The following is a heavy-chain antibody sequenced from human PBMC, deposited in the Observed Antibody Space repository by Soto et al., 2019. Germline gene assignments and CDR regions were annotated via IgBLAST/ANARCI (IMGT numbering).Heavy chain of an antibody. Sequence: GGSLRLSCAASGFTVSSNYMSWVRQAPGKGLEWVSVIYSGGSTYYADSVKGRFTISRDNSKNTLYLQMNSLRAEDTAVYYCATTQSPHYEGGRTVTTSDYYGMDVWGQGTTVTVSS. CDR2: IYSGGST. V-gene: IGHV3-53*01. CDR3: ATTQSPHYEGGRTVTTSDYYGMDV. CDR1: GFTVSSNY. J-gene: IGHJ6*02. D-gene: IGHD4-17*01.